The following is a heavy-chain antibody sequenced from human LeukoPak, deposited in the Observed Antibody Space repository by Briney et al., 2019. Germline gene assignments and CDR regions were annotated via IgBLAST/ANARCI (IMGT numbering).Heavy chain of an antibody. CDR2: INHSGST. D-gene: IGHD6-6*01. V-gene: IGHV4-34*01. J-gene: IGHJ5*02. CDR1: GGSFSGYY. CDR3: ARGGRSIAARKFDP. Sequence: SETLSLTCAVYGGSFSGYYWSWIRQPPGKGPEWIGEINHSGSTNYNPSLKSRVTISVDTSKNQFSLKLSSVTAADTAVYYCARGGRSIAARKFDPWGQGTLVTVPS.